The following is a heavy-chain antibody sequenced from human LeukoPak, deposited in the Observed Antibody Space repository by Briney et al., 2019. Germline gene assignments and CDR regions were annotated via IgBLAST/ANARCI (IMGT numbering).Heavy chain of an antibody. V-gene: IGHV3-48*02. J-gene: IGHJ6*04. CDR1: GFAFSSYN. CDR2: IGSSGSPT. Sequence: SGGSLRLSCAASGFAFSSYNMNWVRQAPGKGLEWISYIGSSGSPTHYADSVGGRFTISRDNAKNSLYLQMNSLRDEDTAVYFCGRRPYLVTSGRLSAVWGKGTPATVSS. D-gene: IGHD6-19*01. CDR3: GRRPYLVTSGRLSAV.